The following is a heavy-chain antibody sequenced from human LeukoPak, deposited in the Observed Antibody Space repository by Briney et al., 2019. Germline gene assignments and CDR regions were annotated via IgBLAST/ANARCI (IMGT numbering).Heavy chain of an antibody. V-gene: IGHV1-18*01. CDR2: ISAYNGNT. CDR1: GYTFTSYG. J-gene: IGHJ4*02. D-gene: IGHD6-19*01. CDR3: ARDVRARGAVAEGY. Sequence: GASVKVSCKASGYTFTSYGISWVRQAPGQGLEWMGWISAYNGNTNYAQKLQGRVTMTTDTSTSTAYMELRSLRSDDTAVYYCARDVRARGAVAEGYWGQGTLVTVSS.